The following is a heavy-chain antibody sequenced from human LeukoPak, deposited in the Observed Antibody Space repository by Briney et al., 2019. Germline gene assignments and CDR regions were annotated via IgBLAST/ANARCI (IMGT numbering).Heavy chain of an antibody. CDR3: AREPASGSYYETFDY. D-gene: IGHD3-10*01. CDR2: ISSSGSTI. J-gene: IGHJ4*02. V-gene: IGHV3-11*04. Sequence: GRSLRLSCAASGFTFSDYYMSWIRQAPGKGLEWVSYISSSGSTIYYADSVKGRFTISRDNAKNSLYLQMNSLRAEDTAVYYCAREPASGSYYETFDYWGQGTLVTVSS. CDR1: GFTFSDYY.